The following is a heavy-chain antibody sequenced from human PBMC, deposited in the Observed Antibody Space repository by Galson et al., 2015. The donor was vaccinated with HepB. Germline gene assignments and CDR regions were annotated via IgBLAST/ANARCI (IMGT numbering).Heavy chain of an antibody. CDR1: GFTFSSYG. Sequence: SLRLSCAASGFTFSSYGMHWVRQAPGKGLEWVAVIWYDGSNKYYADSVKGRSTISRDNSKNTLYLQMNSLRAEDTAVYYCARGAGIAARSYYYYMDVWGKGTTVTVSS. CDR3: ARGAGIAARSYYYYMDV. J-gene: IGHJ6*03. CDR2: IWYDGSNK. V-gene: IGHV3-33*01. D-gene: IGHD6-13*01.